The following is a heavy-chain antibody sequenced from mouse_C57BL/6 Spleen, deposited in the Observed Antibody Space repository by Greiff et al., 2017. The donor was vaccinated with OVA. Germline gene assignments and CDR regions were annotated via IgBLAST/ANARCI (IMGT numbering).Heavy chain of an antibody. D-gene: IGHD2-3*01. CDR2: IDPENGDT. J-gene: IGHJ3*01. Sequence: EVQLVESGAELVRPGASVKLSCTASGFNIKDDYMHWVKQRPEQGLEWIGWIDPENGDTEYASKFQGKATITADTSSNTAYLQLSSLTSEDTAVYYCTKEDGPWFAYWGQGTLVTVSA. V-gene: IGHV14-4*01. CDR3: TKEDGPWFAY. CDR1: GFNIKDDY.